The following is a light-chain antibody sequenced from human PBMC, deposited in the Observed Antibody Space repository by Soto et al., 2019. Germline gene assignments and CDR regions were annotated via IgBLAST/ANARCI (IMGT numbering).Light chain of an antibody. Sequence: QSVLTQPPSASGTPGQRVTISCSGSSSNIGSNTVNWYQQLPGTAPTLLIYYNNQRPSGVPDRFSGSKSGTSASLAISGLQSEDEAHYYCAAWADSLYGWVFGGGTKVTVL. V-gene: IGLV1-44*01. J-gene: IGLJ3*02. CDR3: AAWADSLYGWV. CDR1: SSNIGSNT. CDR2: YNN.